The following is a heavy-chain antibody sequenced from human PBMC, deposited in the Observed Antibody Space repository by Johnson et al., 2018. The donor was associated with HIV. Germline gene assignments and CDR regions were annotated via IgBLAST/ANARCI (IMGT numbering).Heavy chain of an antibody. CDR2: IRYDGSNK. J-gene: IGHJ3*02. CDR3: AKDLGGGSSSLPGI. D-gene: IGHD6-6*01. Sequence: QVQLVESGGGVVQPGGSLRLSCAASGFTFSSYGMHWVRQAPGKGLEWVAFIRYDGSNKYYADSVKGRFTISRDNSKNTLYMHMNSLRAEDTAVYYCAKDLGGGSSSLPGIRGQGTMVTVSS. V-gene: IGHV3-30*02. CDR1: GFTFSSYG.